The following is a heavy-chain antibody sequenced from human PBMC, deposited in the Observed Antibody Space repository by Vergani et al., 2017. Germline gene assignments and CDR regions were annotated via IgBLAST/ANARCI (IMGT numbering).Heavy chain of an antibody. CDR3: TTHTYYYDSSGYRYYYYGMDV. V-gene: IGHV3-53*01. D-gene: IGHD3-22*01. CDR1: GFTVSSNY. J-gene: IGHJ6*02. Sequence: EVQLVESGGGLIQPGGSLRLSCAASGFTVSSNYMSWVRQAPGKGLEWVSVIYSGGSTYYADSVKGRFTISRDNSKNTLYLQMNSLKTEDTAVYYCTTHTYYYDSSGYRYYYYGMDVWGQGTTVTVSS. CDR2: IYSGGST.